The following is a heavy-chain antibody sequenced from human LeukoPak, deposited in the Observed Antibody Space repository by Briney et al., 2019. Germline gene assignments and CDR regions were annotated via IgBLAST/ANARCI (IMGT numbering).Heavy chain of an antibody. CDR2: IYHSGST. V-gene: IGHV4-30-2*01. D-gene: IGHD3-3*01. J-gene: IGHJ4*02. Sequence: SETLSLTCAVSGGSISSGGYSWSWIRQPPGKGLEWIGYIYHSGSTFYNPSLKSRVTISVDRSKNQFSLKLSSVTAADTAVYYCAPRDYDFWSGYYSWGQGTLVTVSS. CDR3: APRDYDFWSGYYS. CDR1: GGSISSGGYS.